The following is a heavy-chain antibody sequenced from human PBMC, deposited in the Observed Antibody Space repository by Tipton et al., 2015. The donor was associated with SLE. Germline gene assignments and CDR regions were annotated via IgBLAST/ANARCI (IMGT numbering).Heavy chain of an antibody. Sequence: GAEVKKPGESLTISCKASGYNFPNYWIGWVRQMPGKGLEWMGTSHPGDSDTRYSPSFQGQVTISADKSITTAFLQWSRLKASDSAMYYCAKGTAAGGFDYWGQGTLVTVPS. J-gene: IGHJ4*02. CDR3: AKGTAAGGFDY. D-gene: IGHD6-13*01. CDR1: GYNFPNYW. CDR2: SHPGDSDT. V-gene: IGHV5-51*03.